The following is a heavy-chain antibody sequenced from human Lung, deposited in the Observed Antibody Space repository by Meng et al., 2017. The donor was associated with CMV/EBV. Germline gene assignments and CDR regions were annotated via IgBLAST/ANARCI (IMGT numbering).Heavy chain of an antibody. D-gene: IGHD3-3*01. CDR1: GFTFSTYW. Sequence: SLGLSCADSGFTFSTYWMHWVRQAPGKGLVWVSRINRDGSVTGYADSVKGRFTISRDNAKNTLYLQMNSLRAEDTAVYYCTRGFLEGYWGQGTLVTVSS. CDR2: INRDGSVT. V-gene: IGHV3-74*01. J-gene: IGHJ4*02. CDR3: TRGFLEGY.